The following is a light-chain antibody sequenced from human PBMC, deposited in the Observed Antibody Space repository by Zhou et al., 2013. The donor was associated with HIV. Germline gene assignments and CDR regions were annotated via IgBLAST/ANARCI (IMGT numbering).Light chain of an antibody. V-gene: IGKV3-20*01. CDR3: QQYNNWPLT. Sequence: EIVLTQSPGTLSLSPGERASLSCRASQSVSSIYLAWYQQKPGQTPRLLIYGASSRATSIPDRFSGSGSGTDFTLTISRLEPEDFAVYYCQQYNNWPLTFGGGTKVEIK. J-gene: IGKJ4*01. CDR1: QSVSSIY. CDR2: GAS.